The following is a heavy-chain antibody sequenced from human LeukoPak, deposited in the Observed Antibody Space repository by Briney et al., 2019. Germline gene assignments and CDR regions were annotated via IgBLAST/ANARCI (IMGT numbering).Heavy chain of an antibody. Sequence: QSGGSLRLSCAASGFTFDDYAMHWVRQAPGKGLEWVSGISWNSGSIGYADSVKGRFTISRDNAKNSLYLQMNSLRAEDMALYYCAKGRGRFLEWAFDYWGQGTLVTVSS. CDR2: ISWNSGSI. D-gene: IGHD3-3*01. J-gene: IGHJ4*02. CDR3: AKGRGRFLEWAFDY. CDR1: GFTFDDYA. V-gene: IGHV3-9*03.